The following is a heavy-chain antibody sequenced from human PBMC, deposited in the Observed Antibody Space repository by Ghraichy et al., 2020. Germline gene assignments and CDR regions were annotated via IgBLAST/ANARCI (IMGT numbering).Heavy chain of an antibody. D-gene: IGHD2-2*01. CDR2: ISAYNGNT. V-gene: IGHV1-18*01. Sequence: ASVKVSCKASGYTFTSYGISWVRQAPGQGLEWMGWISAYNGNTNYAQKLQGRVTMTTDTSTSTAYMELRSLRSDDTAVYYCARRYCSSTSCSRYYYYYYGMDVWGQGTTVTVSS. CDR3: ARRYCSSTSCSRYYYYYYGMDV. J-gene: IGHJ6*02. CDR1: GYTFTSYG.